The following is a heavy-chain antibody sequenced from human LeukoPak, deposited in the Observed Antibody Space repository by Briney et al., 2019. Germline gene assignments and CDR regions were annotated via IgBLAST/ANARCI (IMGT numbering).Heavy chain of an antibody. D-gene: IGHD6-19*01. Sequence: PGGSLRLSCAASGFTVRDNYMSWAGQAPGKGLEWVSVIYTGGTILYADSVKGRFTISRDSSQNTLYLHMTSLRAEDTAVYYRARDAPRHQQWLVIWGQGTQVTVSS. CDR2: IYTGGTI. CDR3: ARDAPRHQQWLVI. J-gene: IGHJ4*02. CDR1: GFTVRDNY. V-gene: IGHV3-66*01.